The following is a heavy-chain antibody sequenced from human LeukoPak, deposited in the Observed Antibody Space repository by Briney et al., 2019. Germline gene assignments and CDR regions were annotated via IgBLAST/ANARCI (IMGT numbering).Heavy chain of an antibody. J-gene: IGHJ4*02. V-gene: IGHV4-59*01. CDR2: IYYSGST. CDR3: ARGYYDFWSGYYYTLDY. D-gene: IGHD3-3*01. Sequence: SETLSLTCTVSGGSISSYYWSWLRQPPGRGLGRIVYIYYSGSTNYNPSLKSRVTISVDTSKNQFSLKLSSVTAADTAVYYCARGYYDFWSGYYYTLDYWGQGTLVTVSS. CDR1: GGSISSYY.